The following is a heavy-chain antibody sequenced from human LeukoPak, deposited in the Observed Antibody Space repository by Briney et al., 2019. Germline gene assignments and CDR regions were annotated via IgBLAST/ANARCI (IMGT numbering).Heavy chain of an antibody. CDR2: IIPIFGTA. J-gene: IGHJ4*02. CDR1: GGTFSSDA. Sequence: ASVKVSCKXSGGTFSSDAISWVRQAPGQGLEWMGRIIPIFGTANYAQKFQGRVTITADESTSTAYMELSSLRSEDTAVYYCARDCSSTSCYTSWNLFDYWGQGTLVTVSS. V-gene: IGHV1-69*13. CDR3: ARDCSSTSCYTSWNLFDY. D-gene: IGHD2-2*02.